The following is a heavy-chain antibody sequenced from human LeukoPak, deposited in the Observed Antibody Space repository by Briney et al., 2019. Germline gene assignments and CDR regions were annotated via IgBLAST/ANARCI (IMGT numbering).Heavy chain of an antibody. Sequence: GGSLRLSCAASGFSLSRDWMPWVRQAPGKGLVWVSRINYDGTRTNYADSVRGRFTISRDNAKNTIYLQMSSLRAEDTAVYYCVPFCGDLIYIVYWERETLVTVSS. D-gene: IGHD3-10*01. J-gene: IGHJ4*02. CDR2: INYDGTRT. CDR1: GFSLSRDW. V-gene: IGHV3-74*01. CDR3: VPFCGDLIYIVY.